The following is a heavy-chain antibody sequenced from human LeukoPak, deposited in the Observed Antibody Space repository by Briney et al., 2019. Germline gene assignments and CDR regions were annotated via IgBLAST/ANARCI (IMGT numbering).Heavy chain of an antibody. J-gene: IGHJ4*02. D-gene: IGHD5-18*01. V-gene: IGHV3-9*01. Sequence: SGGSLRLSCAASGFTFDDYAMHWVRQAPGKGLEWVSGISWNSGSIGYADSVKGRFTISRDNAKNSLYLQMNSLRAEDTALYYCAKDSFAHGYSYGLIDYWGQGTRVTVSS. CDR3: AKDSFAHGYSYGLIDY. CDR1: GFTFDDYA. CDR2: ISWNSGSI.